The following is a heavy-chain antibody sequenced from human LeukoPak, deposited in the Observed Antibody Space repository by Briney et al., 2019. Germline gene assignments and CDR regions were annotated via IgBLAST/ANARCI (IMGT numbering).Heavy chain of an antibody. CDR1: GFTFSSYS. D-gene: IGHD6-6*01. V-gene: IGHV3-21*01. CDR2: ISSSSSHI. CDR3: ARSIAARPPLPFDY. J-gene: IGHJ4*02. Sequence: GGSLRLSCAASGFTFSSYSMNWVRQAPGKGLEWVSSISSSSSHIYYADSVKGRFTISRDNAKNSLYLQMDSLRAEDTAVYYCARSIAARPPLPFDYWGQGTLVTVSS.